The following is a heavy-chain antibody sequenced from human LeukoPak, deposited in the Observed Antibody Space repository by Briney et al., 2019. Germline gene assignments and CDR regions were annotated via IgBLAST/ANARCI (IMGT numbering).Heavy chain of an antibody. V-gene: IGHV3-30*02. CDR3: AKDEYCSSTSCYGLDY. J-gene: IGHJ4*02. CDR2: IRYDGSNK. Sequence: PGGSLRLSCAASGFTFSSYGMHWVRQAPGKGLEWVAFIRYDGSNKYYADSVKGRFTISRDNSKNTLYLQMNSLRAEDTAVYYCAKDEYCSSTSCYGLDYWGQGTLVTVSS. D-gene: IGHD2-2*01. CDR1: GFTFSSYG.